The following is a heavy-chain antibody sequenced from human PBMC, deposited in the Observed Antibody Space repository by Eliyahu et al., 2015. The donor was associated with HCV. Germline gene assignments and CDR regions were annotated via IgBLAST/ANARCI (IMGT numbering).Heavy chain of an antibody. Sequence: EVQLVQSGAEVKKXGESLKISCKGSGYSLTSXWIGWVRQXPGKGLEWMGIIXPGDSDTRYSPSXQGQVTISADKSISTAYLQWSSLKASDTAMYYCARRIMVRGVIMPTDAFDIWGQGTMVTVSS. V-gene: IGHV5-51*01. J-gene: IGHJ3*02. CDR2: IXPGDSDT. CDR3: ARRIMVRGVIMPTDAFDI. D-gene: IGHD3-10*01. CDR1: GYSLTSXW.